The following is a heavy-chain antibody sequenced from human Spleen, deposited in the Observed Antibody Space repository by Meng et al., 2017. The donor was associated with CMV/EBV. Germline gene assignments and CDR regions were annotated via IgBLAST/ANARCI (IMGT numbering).Heavy chain of an antibody. Sequence: SVKVSCKASGGTFGTDGVGWVRQAPGQGLEWMGGIIPVLGIAKTAQQLQDRLTITADKSANIVYMDLSSLRSEDTAMYYCARLISAGGRVAGGDPWGQGALVTVSS. CDR3: ARLISAGGRVAGGDP. D-gene: IGHD2-15*01. CDR1: GGTFGTDG. J-gene: IGHJ5*02. V-gene: IGHV1-69*10. CDR2: IIPVLGIA.